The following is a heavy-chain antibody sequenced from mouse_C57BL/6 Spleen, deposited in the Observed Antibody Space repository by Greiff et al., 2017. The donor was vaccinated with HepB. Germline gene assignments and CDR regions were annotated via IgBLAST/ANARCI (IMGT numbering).Heavy chain of an antibody. V-gene: IGHV5-4*03. CDR1: GFTFSSYA. J-gene: IGHJ1*03. CDR3: ARGTTANWYFGV. D-gene: IGHD1-2*01. Sequence: EVMLVESGGGLVKPGGSLKLSCAASGFTFSSYAMSWVRQTPEKRLEWVATISDGGSYTYYPDNVKGRFTFSRDNAKNNLYLQMSHLKSEDTAMYYCARGTTANWYFGVWGTGATVTASS. CDR2: ISDGGSYT.